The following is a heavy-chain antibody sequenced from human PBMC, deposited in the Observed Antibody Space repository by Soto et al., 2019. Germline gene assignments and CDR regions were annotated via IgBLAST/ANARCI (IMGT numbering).Heavy chain of an antibody. V-gene: IGHV1-8*01. D-gene: IGHD3-22*01. Sequence: QVQLVQSGAEVKKPGASVKVSCKASGYTFTSYDINWVRQATGQGLEWMGWMNPNSGNTGYAQKFQGRVTMTRNTSISTAYMELSSLRSEDTAVYYCARWDSNYYYDSSGDYGMDVWGQGTTVTVSS. CDR2: MNPNSGNT. CDR3: ARWDSNYYYDSSGDYGMDV. CDR1: GYTFTSYD. J-gene: IGHJ6*02.